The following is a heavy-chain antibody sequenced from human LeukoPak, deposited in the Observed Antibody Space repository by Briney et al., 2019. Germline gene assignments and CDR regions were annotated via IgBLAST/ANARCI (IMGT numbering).Heavy chain of an antibody. V-gene: IGHV3-23*01. D-gene: IGHD3-22*01. J-gene: IGHJ6*02. Sequence: PGGSLTLSCAASDSSFRSHDMSWVRQTLQKGLEWVSSIASDGASFYADSVRGRFTISRDNSKNTLYLQMNSLRAEDTAVYYCARGDFYDPQGMDVWGQGTTVTVSS. CDR2: IASDGAS. CDR1: DSSFRSHD. CDR3: ARGDFYDPQGMDV.